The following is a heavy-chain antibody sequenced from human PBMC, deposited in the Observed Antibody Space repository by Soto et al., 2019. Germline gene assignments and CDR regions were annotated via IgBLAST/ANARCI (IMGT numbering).Heavy chain of an antibody. J-gene: IGHJ3*02. D-gene: IGHD3-22*01. CDR2: ISGSGGST. V-gene: IGHV3-23*01. Sequence: PGGSLRLSCAASGFTFSSYAMSWVRQAPGKGLEWVSAISGSGGSTYYADSVKGRFTISRDNSKNTLYLQMNSLRAEDTAVYYCAKSDSSGYYINDAFDIWGQGTMVTVSS. CDR3: AKSDSSGYYINDAFDI. CDR1: GFTFSSYA.